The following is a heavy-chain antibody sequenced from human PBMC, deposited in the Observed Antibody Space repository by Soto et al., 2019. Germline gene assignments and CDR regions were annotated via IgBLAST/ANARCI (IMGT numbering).Heavy chain of an antibody. J-gene: IGHJ5*02. Sequence: GGSLRLSCAASGFTFSSYSMNWVRQAPGKGLEWVSYISSSSSTIYYADSVKGRFTISRDNAKNSLYLQMNSLRDEDSAVYYCVRQWPVRLWFDPWGQGTLVTVSS. CDR1: GFTFSSYS. V-gene: IGHV3-48*02. CDR2: ISSSSSTI. CDR3: VRQWPVRLWFDP. D-gene: IGHD6-19*01.